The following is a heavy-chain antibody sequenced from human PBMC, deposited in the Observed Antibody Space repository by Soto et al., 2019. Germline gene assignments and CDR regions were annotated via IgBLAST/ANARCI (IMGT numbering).Heavy chain of an antibody. CDR3: ARARELLLTGGPKGAFDI. CDR1: GYTFTSYA. J-gene: IGHJ3*02. Sequence: QVQLVQSGAEVKKPGASVKVSCKASGYTFTSYAMHWVRQAPGQRLEWMGWINAGNGNTKYSQKFQGRVTITRDTSASTAYMELSSLRSEDTAVYYCARARELLLTGGPKGAFDIWGQGTMVTVSS. CDR2: INAGNGNT. D-gene: IGHD3-9*01. V-gene: IGHV1-3*01.